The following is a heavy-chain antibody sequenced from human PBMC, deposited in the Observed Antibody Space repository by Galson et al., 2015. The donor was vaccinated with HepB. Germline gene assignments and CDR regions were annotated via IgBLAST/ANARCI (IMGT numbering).Heavy chain of an antibody. J-gene: IGHJ3*02. V-gene: IGHV1-18*01. CDR1: GYTFTSYG. CDR2: ISAYDGNT. D-gene: IGHD4-23*01. Sequence: SVKVSCKASGYTFTSYGISWVRQAPGQGLEWMGWISAYDGNTNYAQKLQGRVTMTTDTSTCTAYMELRSLRSDDTAVYYCARVGGVVTLSGAFDIWGQGTMVTVSS. CDR3: ARVGGVVTLSGAFDI.